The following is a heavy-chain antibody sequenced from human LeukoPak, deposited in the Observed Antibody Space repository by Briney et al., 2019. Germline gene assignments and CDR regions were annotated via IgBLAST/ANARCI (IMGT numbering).Heavy chain of an antibody. J-gene: IGHJ4*02. D-gene: IGHD3-3*01. CDR1: GFGFSNYA. V-gene: IGHV3-23*01. Sequence: GGSLRLSCAASGFGFSNYAMSWVRQAPGKGLEWVSGISGSGGSTYYADSVKGRFTISRDNSKKMMYLQMNSLRAEDTAVYYCAKEIFRSNDYWGQGTLVTVSS. CDR2: ISGSGGST. CDR3: AKEIFRSNDY.